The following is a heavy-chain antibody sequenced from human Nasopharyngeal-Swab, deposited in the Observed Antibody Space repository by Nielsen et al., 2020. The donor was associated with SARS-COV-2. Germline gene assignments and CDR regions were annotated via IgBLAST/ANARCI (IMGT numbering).Heavy chain of an antibody. D-gene: IGHD6-13*01. CDR3: ARGIVVDSSSWYPSYFDY. V-gene: IGHV4-34*01. CDR2: INHSGST. Sequence: SETLSLTCAVYGGSFSGYYWSWIRQPPGKGLEWLGEINHSGSTNYNPSLKSRVTISVDTSKNQFSLKLNSVTAADTAVYYCARGIVVDSSSWYPSYFDYWGQGTLVTVSS. J-gene: IGHJ4*02. CDR1: GGSFSGYY.